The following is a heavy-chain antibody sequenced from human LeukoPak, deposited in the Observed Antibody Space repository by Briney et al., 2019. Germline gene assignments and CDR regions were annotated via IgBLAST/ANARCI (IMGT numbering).Heavy chain of an antibody. Sequence: GALRLSCAASGFTFSSYAMSWVRQAPGKGLEWVSAISGSGGSTYYADSVKGRFTISRDNAKNSLYLQMNSPRAEDTALYYCAREQAIFGFLTCYYNGGYYFDYWGQGTLVTVSS. V-gene: IGHV3-23*01. J-gene: IGHJ4*02. CDR3: AREQAIFGFLTCYYNGGYYFDY. CDR2: ISGSGGST. D-gene: IGHD3-9*01. CDR1: GFTFSSYA.